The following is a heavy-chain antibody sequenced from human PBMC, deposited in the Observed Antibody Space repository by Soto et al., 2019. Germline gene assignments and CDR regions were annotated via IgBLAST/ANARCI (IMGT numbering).Heavy chain of an antibody. CDR2: INESGST. D-gene: IGHD1-1*01. CDR3: ARGSGIVALPGELEDVNYDY. CDR1: GQSFSGHS. J-gene: IGHJ4*02. V-gene: IGHV4-34*01. Sequence: QVQLQQWGAGLVKPSETLSLSCAVYGQSFSGHSWAWIRQPPGKGLEWIGEINESGSTYYNPSRKSRTTNSTDTSKNQFSLKLISVSAADTAAYFCARGSGIVALPGELEDVNYDYLGQGTLVNVSS.